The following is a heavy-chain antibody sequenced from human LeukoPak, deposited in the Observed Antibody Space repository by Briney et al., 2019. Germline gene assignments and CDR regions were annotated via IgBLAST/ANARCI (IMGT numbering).Heavy chain of an antibody. J-gene: IGHJ5*02. D-gene: IGHD3-3*01. CDR2: INPSGGST. V-gene: IGHV1-46*01. Sequence: ASVKVSCKASGYTFTSYHMHWVRQAPGQGLEWMGIINPSGGSTNYAQRFRGRVTMTRDMSTGTVYMELSSLTSVDTAVYYCAREAITIFGLVRTQTTKGPHRFDPWGQGTLVTVSP. CDR3: AREAITIFGLVRTQTTKGPHRFDP. CDR1: GYTFTSYH.